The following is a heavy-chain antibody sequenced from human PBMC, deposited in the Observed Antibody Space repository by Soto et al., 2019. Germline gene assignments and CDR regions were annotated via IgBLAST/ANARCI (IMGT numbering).Heavy chain of an antibody. J-gene: IGHJ4*02. V-gene: IGHV1-69*02. CDR1: GGTFSSYT. CDR2: IIPILGIA. CDR3: ARASKNSWIPSYLNYFDY. Sequence: ASVKVSCKASGGTFSSYTISWVRQAPGQGLEWMGRIIPILGIANYAQKFQGRVTITADESTSTAYMELSSLRSEDTAVYYCARASKNSWIPSYLNYFDYWGQGTLVTVSS. D-gene: IGHD5-12*01.